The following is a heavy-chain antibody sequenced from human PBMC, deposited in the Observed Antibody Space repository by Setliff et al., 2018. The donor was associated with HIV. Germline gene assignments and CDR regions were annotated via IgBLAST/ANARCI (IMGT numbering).Heavy chain of an antibody. CDR3: ARAQMAYAAFDV. CDR1: GGSISSYY. J-gene: IGHJ3*01. Sequence: SETLSLTCTVSGGSISSYYWSWIRQPAGKGLEWIGRIYTSGSTNYNPSLKSRVTLSVDTSKHQFSLKLSSVTAADTAVYYCARAQMAYAAFDVWGQGTMVTVSS. V-gene: IGHV4-4*07. CDR2: IYTSGST. D-gene: IGHD4-17*01.